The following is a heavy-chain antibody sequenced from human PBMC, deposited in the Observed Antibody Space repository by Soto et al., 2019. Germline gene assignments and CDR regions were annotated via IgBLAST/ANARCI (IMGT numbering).Heavy chain of an antibody. CDR2: ISAYNGNT. Sequence: ASVKVSCKASGYTFTSYCISWVRQAPGQGLEWMGWISAYNGNTNYAQKLQGRVTMTTDTSTSTAYMELRSLRSDDTAVYYCARVGGIAYCGGDCYSAYAFDIWGQGTMVTVSS. V-gene: IGHV1-18*01. CDR3: ARVGGIAYCGGDCYSAYAFDI. D-gene: IGHD2-21*02. J-gene: IGHJ3*02. CDR1: GYTFTSYC.